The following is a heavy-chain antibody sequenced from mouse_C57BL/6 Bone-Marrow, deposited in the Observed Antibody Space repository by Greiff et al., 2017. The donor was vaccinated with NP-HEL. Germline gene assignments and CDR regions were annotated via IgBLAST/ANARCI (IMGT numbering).Heavy chain of an antibody. J-gene: IGHJ2*01. Sequence: VKLVESGPGLVAPSQSLSITCTVSGFSLTSYAISWVRQPPGKGLEWLGVLWTGGGTTYNSALKSRLSISKDNSKSQVFLKMNSLQTDDTARYYCAREGDGSPDYWGQGTTLTVSS. V-gene: IGHV2-9-1*01. CDR1: GFSLTSYA. CDR3: AREGDGSPDY. CDR2: LWTGGGT. D-gene: IGHD2-3*01.